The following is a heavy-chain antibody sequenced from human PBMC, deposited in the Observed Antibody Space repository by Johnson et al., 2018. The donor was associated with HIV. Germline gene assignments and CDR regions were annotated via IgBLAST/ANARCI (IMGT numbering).Heavy chain of an antibody. CDR3: ARDRYSSSSGAFDI. CDR1: GFTFSSYA. V-gene: IGHV3-30-3*01. CDR2: LSYDGSNK. Sequence: QMQLVESGGAVVQPGRSLRLSCTASGFTFSSYALHWVRQAPGKGLEWVAVLSYDGSNKFYADSVKGRFTISRDNSKNTLYLQMNSLRAEDTALYYCARDRYSSSSGAFDIWGQGTMVTVSS. D-gene: IGHD6-6*01. J-gene: IGHJ3*02.